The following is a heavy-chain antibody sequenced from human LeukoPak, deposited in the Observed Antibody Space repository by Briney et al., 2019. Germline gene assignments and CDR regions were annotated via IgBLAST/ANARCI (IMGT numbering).Heavy chain of an antibody. CDR1: RFNFNDYY. V-gene: IGHV3-11*01. D-gene: IGHD6-6*01. J-gene: IGHJ4*02. CDR2: ISSSANDK. Sequence: PGGSLRLSCAASRFNFNDYYMSWIRQAPGKGLEWLSYISSSANDKYYADPVKGRFTISRDNAKNSLYLQMNSLRVEDTAVYYCASGSSSVGYWGQGTLVTVSS. CDR3: ASGSSSVGY.